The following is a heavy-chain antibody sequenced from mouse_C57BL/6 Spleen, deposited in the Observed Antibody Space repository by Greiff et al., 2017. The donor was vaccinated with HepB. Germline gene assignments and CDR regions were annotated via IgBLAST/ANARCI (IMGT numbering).Heavy chain of an antibody. D-gene: IGHD1-1*01. Sequence: EVKLVESGPGLVKPSQSLSLTCSVTGYSITSGYYWNWIRQFPGNKLEWMGYISYDGSNNYNPSLKNRISITRDTSKNQFFLKLNSVTTEDTATYYCARVDTTVVAPRDYAMDYWGQGTSVTVSS. J-gene: IGHJ4*01. V-gene: IGHV3-6*01. CDR1: GYSITSGYY. CDR2: ISYDGSN. CDR3: ARVDTTVVAPRDYAMDY.